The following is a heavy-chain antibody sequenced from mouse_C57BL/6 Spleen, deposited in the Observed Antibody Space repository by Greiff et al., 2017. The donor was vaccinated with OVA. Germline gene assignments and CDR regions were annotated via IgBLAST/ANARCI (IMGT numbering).Heavy chain of an antibody. Sequence: DVMLVESGEGLVKPGGSLKLSCAASGFTFSSYAMSWVRQTPEKRLEWVAYISSGGDYIYYADTVQGRFTISRDNARNTLYLQMSSLKSEDTAMYYCTREKEEYYFDYWGQGTTLTVSS. CDR1: GFTFSSYA. V-gene: IGHV5-9-1*02. J-gene: IGHJ2*01. CDR3: TREKEEYYFDY. CDR2: ISSGGDYI.